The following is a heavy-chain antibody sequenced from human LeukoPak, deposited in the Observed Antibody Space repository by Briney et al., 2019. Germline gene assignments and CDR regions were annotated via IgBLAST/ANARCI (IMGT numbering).Heavy chain of an antibody. CDR2: ISSSGSTI. V-gene: IGHV3-48*03. CDR3: AKWDHGSYYDSSGSEIY. J-gene: IGHJ4*02. D-gene: IGHD3-22*01. Sequence: PGGSLRLSCAASGFTFSSYEMNWVRQAPGKGLEWVSYISSSGSTIYYADSVKGRFTLSRDNAKNSLYLQMNSLRAEDTAVYYCAKWDHGSYYDSSGSEIYWGQGTLVTVSS. CDR1: GFTFSSYE.